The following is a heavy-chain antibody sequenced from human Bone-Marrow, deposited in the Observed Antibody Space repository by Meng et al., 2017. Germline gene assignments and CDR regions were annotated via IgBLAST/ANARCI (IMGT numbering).Heavy chain of an antibody. CDR2: INTNTGNP. Sequence: VRAWSNLKKTGASVKVSCKAAGVTFTSSAMSCVRQAPGQGLEWMGWINTNTGNPTYAQGFTGRFVFSLDTSVSTAYLQISSLKAEDTAVYYCARDKWQWLVPDSGEAFDYWGQGTLVTVSS. D-gene: IGHD6-19*01. CDR1: GVTFTSSA. CDR3: ARDKWQWLVPDSGEAFDY. J-gene: IGHJ4*02. V-gene: IGHV7-4-1*02.